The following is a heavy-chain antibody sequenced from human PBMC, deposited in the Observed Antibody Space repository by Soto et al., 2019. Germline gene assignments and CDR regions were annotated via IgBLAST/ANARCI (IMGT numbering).Heavy chain of an antibody. J-gene: IGHJ3*02. Sequence: ASVKVSCKASGYTFTSYDINWVRQATGKGLEWMGWMNPNSGNTGYAQKFQGQVTISADKSISTAYLQWSSLKASDTAMYYCARSFDRAGSDAFDIWGQGTMVTVSS. CDR3: ARSFDRAGSDAFDI. CDR1: GYTFTSYD. V-gene: IGHV1-8*01. D-gene: IGHD3-10*01. CDR2: MNPNSGNT.